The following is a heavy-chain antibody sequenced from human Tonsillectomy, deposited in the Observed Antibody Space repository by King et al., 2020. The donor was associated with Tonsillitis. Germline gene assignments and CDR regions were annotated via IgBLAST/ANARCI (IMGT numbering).Heavy chain of an antibody. CDR2: IKQDGSEK. D-gene: IGHD3-22*01. CDR1: GFTFSSYW. CDR3: ARVRYYYDSSGYHYLSLYFDL. V-gene: IGHV3-7*01. Sequence: QLVQSGGGLVQPGGSLRLSCAVSGFTFSSYWMSWVRQAPGKGLEWVANIKQDGSEKYYVDSVKGRFTISRDNAKNSLYLQMNSLRAEDTAVYYCARVRYYYDSSGYHYLSLYFDLWGRGTLVTVSS. J-gene: IGHJ2*01.